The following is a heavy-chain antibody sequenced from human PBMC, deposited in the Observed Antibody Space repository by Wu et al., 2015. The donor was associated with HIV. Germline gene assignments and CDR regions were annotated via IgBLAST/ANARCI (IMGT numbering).Heavy chain of an antibody. Sequence: QIQLVQSGAEMKKPGASVKVSCKASGYTFISFGITWVRQAPGQGLEWMGGISVYNGNTKYSQKFQGRVIMTTDTSTSTAYMEMRSLRSDDTAVYYCARRVGGRQVTSPTTYGMDFVGPRDHGHRLL. V-gene: IGHV1-18*01. CDR2: ISVYNGNT. D-gene: IGHD1-26*01. CDR1: GYTFISFG. J-gene: IGHJ6*02. CDR3: ARRVGGRQVTSPTTYGMDF.